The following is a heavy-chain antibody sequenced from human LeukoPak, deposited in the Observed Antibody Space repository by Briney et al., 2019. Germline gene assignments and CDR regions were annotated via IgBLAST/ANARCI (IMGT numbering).Heavy chain of an antibody. Sequence: ASVKVSCKASGYTFTGYYMHWVRQAPGQGLEWMGWINPNSGGTNYAQKFQGRVTMTRDTSISTAYMEVSSLRSDDTAFYYCARAPMGTAALYWGQGTLVTVSS. D-gene: IGHD2-2*01. V-gene: IGHV1-2*02. CDR3: ARAPMGTAALY. CDR2: INPNSGGT. J-gene: IGHJ4*02. CDR1: GYTFTGYY.